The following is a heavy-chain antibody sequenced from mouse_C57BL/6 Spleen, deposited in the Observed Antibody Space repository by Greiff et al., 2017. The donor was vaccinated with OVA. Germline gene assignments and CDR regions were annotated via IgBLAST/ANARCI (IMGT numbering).Heavy chain of an antibody. Sequence: QVQLQQPGAELVKPGASVKLSCKASGYTFTSYWMQWVKQRPGQGLEWIGEIDPSDSYTNYNQKFKGKATLTVDTASSTAYMQLSSRTSEDSAVYYCARAETAQAAWFADWGQGTLVTVAA. CDR3: ARAETAQAAWFAD. V-gene: IGHV1-50*01. CDR1: GYTFTSYW. J-gene: IGHJ3*01. D-gene: IGHD3-2*02. CDR2: IDPSDSYT.